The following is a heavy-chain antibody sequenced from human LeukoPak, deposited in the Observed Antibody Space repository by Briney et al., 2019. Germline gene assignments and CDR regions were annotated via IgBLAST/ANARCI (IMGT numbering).Heavy chain of an antibody. V-gene: IGHV3-11*06. CDR3: AGGPYSSGSSADY. D-gene: IGHD6-19*01. CDR2: ISSSDTYT. J-gene: IGHJ4*02. CDR1: GFTFSDYY. Sequence: PGGSLRLSCAASGFTFSDYYMSWIRQAPGKGLEWVPYISSSDTYTNYADSVKGRFTISRDNAKNTLYLQMNSLRAEDTAVYYCAGGPYSSGSSADYWGQGTLVTVSS.